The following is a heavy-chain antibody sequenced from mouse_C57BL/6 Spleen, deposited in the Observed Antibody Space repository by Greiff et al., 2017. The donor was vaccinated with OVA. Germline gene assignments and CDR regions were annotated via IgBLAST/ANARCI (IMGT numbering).Heavy chain of an antibody. CDR1: GFTFSSYA. Sequence: EVQLVESGGGLVKPGGSLKLSCAASGFTFSSYAMSWVRQTPEKRLEWVATISDGGSYTYYPDNVKGRFTISRDNAKNNLYLQMSHLKSEDTAMYYCAREGYGSSYDAMDYWGQGTSVTVSS. CDR2: ISDGGSYT. V-gene: IGHV5-4*01. CDR3: AREGYGSSYDAMDY. D-gene: IGHD1-1*01. J-gene: IGHJ4*01.